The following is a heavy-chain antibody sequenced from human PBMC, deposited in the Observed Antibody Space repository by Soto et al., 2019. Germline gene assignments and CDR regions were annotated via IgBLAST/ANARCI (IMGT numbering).Heavy chain of an antibody. D-gene: IGHD5-12*01. CDR2: IFSNDEK. Sequence: SGPTLVNPTETLTLTCTVSGFSLSNARMGVSWIRQPPGKALEWLAHIFSNDEKSYSTSLKSRLTISKDTSKSQVVLTMTNMDPVDTATYYCARMRDGYNYPNWFDPWGQGTLVTVSS. V-gene: IGHV2-26*01. J-gene: IGHJ5*02. CDR1: GFSLSNARMG. CDR3: ARMRDGYNYPNWFDP.